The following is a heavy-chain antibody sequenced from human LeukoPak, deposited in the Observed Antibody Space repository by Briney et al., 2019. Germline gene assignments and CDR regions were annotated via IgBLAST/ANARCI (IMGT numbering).Heavy chain of an antibody. J-gene: IGHJ5*02. CDR1: GDSVSSAA. D-gene: IGHD5-12*01. CDR2: TYYRSKWYS. V-gene: IGHV6-1*01. CDR3: TRGFLRLYFDP. Sequence: SQTLSLTCAISGDSVSSAAWNWIRQSPSRGLEWLGRTYYRSKWYSEYAVSVKSRITINPDTSKNQFSLQLNSVTPEDTAVYYCTRGFLRLYFDPWGQGTLVTVSS.